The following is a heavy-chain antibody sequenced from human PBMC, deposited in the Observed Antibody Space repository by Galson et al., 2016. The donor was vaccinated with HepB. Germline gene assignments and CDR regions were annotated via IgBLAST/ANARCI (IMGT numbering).Heavy chain of an antibody. CDR2: INPSGGST. CDR1: GYTFTSYY. D-gene: IGHD2-15*01. V-gene: IGHV1-46*01. Sequence: SVKVSCKASGYTFTSYYMHWVRQAPGQGLEWMGIINPSGGSTSYAQKFQGRVTMTRDTSTSTVYMELSSLRSEDTAIYYCARDLYCYSCGWDYYYYNMDVWGQGTMVTLSS. J-gene: IGHJ6*03. CDR3: ARDLYCYSCGWDYYYYNMDV.